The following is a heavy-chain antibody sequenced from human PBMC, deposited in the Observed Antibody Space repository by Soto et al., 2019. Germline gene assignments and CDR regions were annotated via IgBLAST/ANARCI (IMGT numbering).Heavy chain of an antibody. J-gene: IGHJ5*02. V-gene: IGHV4-31*03. CDR3: ARASGSEGNNWFDP. D-gene: IGHD2-8*02. CDR2: IYYSGST. CDR1: GGSISSGGYY. Sequence: PSETLSLTCTVSGGSISSGGYYWSWIRQHPGKGLEWIGYIYYSGSTYYNPSLKSRVTISVDTSKSQFSLKLSSVTAADTAVYYCARASGSEGNNWFDPWGQGTLVTVSS.